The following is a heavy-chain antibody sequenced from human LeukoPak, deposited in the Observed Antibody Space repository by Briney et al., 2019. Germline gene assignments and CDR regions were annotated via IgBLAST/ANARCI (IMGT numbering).Heavy chain of an antibody. Sequence: ASVKVPCKASGYTFTTYDINWVRQATGQGLEWMGWMNPNSGNTGYAQKFQGRVTITRNTSISTAYMELSSLRSEDTAVYYCAREGCSSTSCYTWFDPWGQGTLVTVSS. D-gene: IGHD2-2*02. CDR2: MNPNSGNT. CDR1: GYTFTTYD. CDR3: AREGCSSTSCYTWFDP. J-gene: IGHJ5*02. V-gene: IGHV1-8*03.